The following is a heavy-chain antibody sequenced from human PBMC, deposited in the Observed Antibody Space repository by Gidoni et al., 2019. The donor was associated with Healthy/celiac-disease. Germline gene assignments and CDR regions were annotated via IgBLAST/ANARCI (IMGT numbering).Heavy chain of an antibody. Sequence: EVQLVESGGGLVQPGRSLRLSCAASGFTFDDYAMHWVRQAPGKGLEWVSGISWNSGSIGYADSVKGRFTISRDNAKNSLYLQMNSLRAEDTALYYCAKAFDYDSSGYYKYYFDYWGQGTLVTVSS. J-gene: IGHJ4*02. V-gene: IGHV3-9*01. CDR1: GFTFDDYA. CDR3: AKAFDYDSSGYYKYYFDY. D-gene: IGHD3-22*01. CDR2: ISWNSGSI.